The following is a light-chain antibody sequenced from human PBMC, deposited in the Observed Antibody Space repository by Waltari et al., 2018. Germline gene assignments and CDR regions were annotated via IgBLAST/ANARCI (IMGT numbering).Light chain of an antibody. CDR3: QQYNSYSYT. V-gene: IGKV1-39*01. Sequence: DIQMTQSPSSLSASVGDRVAITCRASQTIKRYLNWYQLKPGKAPKLLIYAASILQSGVPSRFIGSGSGTDFTLTISSLQPDDFATYYCQQYNSYSYTFGQGTKLEIK. CDR1: QTIKRY. J-gene: IGKJ2*01. CDR2: AAS.